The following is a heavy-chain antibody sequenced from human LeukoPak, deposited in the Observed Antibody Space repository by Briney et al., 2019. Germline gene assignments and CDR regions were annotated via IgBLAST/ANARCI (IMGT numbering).Heavy chain of an antibody. CDR2: ISSSSSYI. Sequence: GGSLRLSCAASGFTFSSYSMNWVRQAPGKGLEWVSSISSSSSYIYYADSVKGRFTISRDNAKNSLYLQMNSLRAEDTAVYYCARDSFPYSSGSAGFDYWGQGTLVTVSS. J-gene: IGHJ4*02. CDR3: ARDSFPYSSGSAGFDY. D-gene: IGHD6-19*01. CDR1: GFTFSSYS. V-gene: IGHV3-21*04.